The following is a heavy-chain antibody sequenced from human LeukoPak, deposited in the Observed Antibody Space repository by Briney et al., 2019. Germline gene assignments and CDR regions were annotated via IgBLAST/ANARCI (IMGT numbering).Heavy chain of an antibody. CDR2: IFYGGTT. V-gene: IGHV4-39*01. Sequence: SETLSLTCTVSGGSISSVNYYWGWIRQPPGKGLEWIGSIFYGGTTYYNPSLKSRVTISLDTSKNQFSLKLSSVSAADTAAYYCARQGGTTSRLDYWGQGTLVTVSS. J-gene: IGHJ4*02. CDR1: GGSISSVNYY. D-gene: IGHD4-11*01. CDR3: ARQGGTTSRLDY.